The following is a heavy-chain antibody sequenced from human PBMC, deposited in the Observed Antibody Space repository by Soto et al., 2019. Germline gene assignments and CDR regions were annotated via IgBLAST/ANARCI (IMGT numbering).Heavy chain of an antibody. CDR3: AKGRSGSYGY. J-gene: IGHJ4*02. CDR2: ISYDGINN. D-gene: IGHD1-26*01. V-gene: IGHV3-30*18. CDR1: GFTFSDYA. Sequence: PGGSLRLSCAASGFTFSDYAMHWVRQAPGRGLEWVAVISYDGINNYYAESVKGRFAISRDNSKNTLYLQMNSLRAEDTAVYYCAKGRSGSYGYWGQGTLVTVSS.